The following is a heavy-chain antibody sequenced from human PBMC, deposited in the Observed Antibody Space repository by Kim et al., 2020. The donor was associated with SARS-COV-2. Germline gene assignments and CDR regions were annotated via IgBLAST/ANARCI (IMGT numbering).Heavy chain of an antibody. CDR2: INHGGTT. CDR1: GASFSGYY. D-gene: IGHD1-26*01. V-gene: IGHV4-34*01. J-gene: IGHJ4*02. CDR3: ARGFSWGTYYGGLTGAYYFDY. Sequence: SETLSLTCAVYGASFSGYYWSWIRQPPGKGLEWIGEINHGGTTNHNPSLKSRVTISVDTSKNQLSLNLSSATAADTAVYYCARGFSWGTYYGGLTGAYYFDYWGQGALVTVSS.